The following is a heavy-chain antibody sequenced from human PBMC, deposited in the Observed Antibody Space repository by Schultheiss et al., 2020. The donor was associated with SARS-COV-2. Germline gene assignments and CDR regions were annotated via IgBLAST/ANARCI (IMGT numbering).Heavy chain of an antibody. J-gene: IGHJ3*02. CDR3: ATCGSTSCYSLDAFDI. Sequence: SETLSLTCAVYGGSFSGYYWSWIRQPPGKGLEYIGEISRSGSTNYNPSLMSRVTISVDTSNSQFSLKLSSVTAADTAVYYCATCGSTSCYSLDAFDIWGQGTMVTVSS. D-gene: IGHD2-2*02. V-gene: IGHV4-34*01. CDR2: ISRSGST. CDR1: GGSFSGYY.